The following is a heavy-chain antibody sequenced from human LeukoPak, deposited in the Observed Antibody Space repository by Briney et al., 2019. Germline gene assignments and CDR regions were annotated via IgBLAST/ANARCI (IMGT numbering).Heavy chain of an antibody. J-gene: IGHJ4*02. D-gene: IGHD3-16*02. V-gene: IGHV3-21*01. Sequence: KTGGSLRLSCAASGFTFSSYSMNWVRQAPGKELEWVSSISSSSSYIYYADSVKGRFTISRDNAKNSLYLQMNSLRAEDTAVYYCARDLTRELSEPFDYWGQGTLVTVSS. CDR3: ARDLTRELSEPFDY. CDR1: GFTFSSYS. CDR2: ISSSSSYI.